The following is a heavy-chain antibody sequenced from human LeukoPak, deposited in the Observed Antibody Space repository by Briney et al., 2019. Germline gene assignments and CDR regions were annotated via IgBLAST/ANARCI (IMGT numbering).Heavy chain of an antibody. CDR1: GGSFSGYY. CDR2: INHSGST. CDR3: ARDQASGSYDAFDI. V-gene: IGHV4-34*01. D-gene: IGHD1-26*01. Sequence: SETLSLTCAVYGGSFSGYYWSWIRQPPGKGLEWIGEINHSGSTNYNPSLKSRVTISVDTSKNQFSLKLSSVTAADTAVYYCARDQASGSYDAFDIWGQGTMVTVSS. J-gene: IGHJ3*02.